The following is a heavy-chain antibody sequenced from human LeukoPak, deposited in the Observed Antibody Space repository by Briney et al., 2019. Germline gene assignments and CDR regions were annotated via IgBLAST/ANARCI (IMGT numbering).Heavy chain of an antibody. V-gene: IGHV4-61*10. CDR3: ARKSPTSITMIVVGTLDS. J-gene: IGHJ4*02. Sequence: PSETLSLXCTVSGGSISSGSYYWSWIRQPAGKGLEWIGEINHSGSTNYNPSLKSRVTISVDTSKNQFSLKLSSVTAADTAVYYCARKSPTSITMIVVGTLDSWGQGTLVTVSS. CDR1: GGSISSGSYY. CDR2: INHSGST. D-gene: IGHD3-22*01.